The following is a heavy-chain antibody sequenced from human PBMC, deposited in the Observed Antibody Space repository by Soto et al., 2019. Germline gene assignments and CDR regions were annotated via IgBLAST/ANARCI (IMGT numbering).Heavy chain of an antibody. CDR3: AKGLKKYYYGMDV. J-gene: IGHJ6*02. CDR1: GFTFSSYG. V-gene: IGHV3-30*18. Sequence: QVQLVESGGGVVQPGRSLRLSCAASGFTFSSYGMHWVRQAPGKGLEWVAVISYDGSNKYYADSVKGRFTISRDNSKNTLDLQMNSLRAEDTAVYYCAKGLKKYYYGMDVWGQGTTVTVSS. CDR2: ISYDGSNK.